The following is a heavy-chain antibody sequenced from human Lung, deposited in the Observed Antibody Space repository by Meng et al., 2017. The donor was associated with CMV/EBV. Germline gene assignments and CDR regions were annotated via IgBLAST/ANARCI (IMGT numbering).Heavy chain of an antibody. V-gene: IGHV4-31*03. J-gene: IGHJ5*02. CDR1: GGSIRSGGYY. D-gene: IGHD3-10*01. CDR3: ARASYGSGSPLGESWFDP. Sequence: QDPLQGAWQRLAKPLHTLCLTCHFSGGSIRSGGYYWSWIRQPPGKGLEWIGYIHSSGSTYYNPSLRSRLTISVDTSKNQFSLKLSSVTAADTAVYYCARASYGSGSPLGESWFDPWGQGTLVTVSS. CDR2: IHSSGST.